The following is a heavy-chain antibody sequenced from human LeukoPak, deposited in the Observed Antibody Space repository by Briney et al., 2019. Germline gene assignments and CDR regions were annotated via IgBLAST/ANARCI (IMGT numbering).Heavy chain of an antibody. CDR1: GGSISSYY. D-gene: IGHD3-22*01. Sequence: SETLSLTCSVSGGSISSYYWSWIRQPPGKGLEWIGYIYYSGSTNYNPSLKSRVTISVDTSKNQFSLKLSSVTAADTAVYYCARDHPPVGYYDSSGHSYYYYYGMDVWGQGTTVTVSS. CDR2: IYYSGST. CDR3: ARDHPPVGYYDSSGHSYYYYYGMDV. J-gene: IGHJ6*02. V-gene: IGHV4-59*01.